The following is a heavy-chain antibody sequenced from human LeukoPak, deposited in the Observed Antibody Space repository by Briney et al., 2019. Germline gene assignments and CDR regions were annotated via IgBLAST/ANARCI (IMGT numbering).Heavy chain of an antibody. CDR3: AKDSSSWYNWFDP. CDR2: ISGSGGST. V-gene: IGHV3-23*01. J-gene: IGHJ5*02. D-gene: IGHD6-13*01. CDR1: GFTLSSYA. Sequence: QTGGSLRLSCAASGFTLSSYAMSWVRQAPGKGLEWVSAISGSGGSTYYADSGKGRFTISRDNSKNTVYLQMNSLRAEDTAVYYCAKDSSSWYNWFDPWGQGTLVTVSS.